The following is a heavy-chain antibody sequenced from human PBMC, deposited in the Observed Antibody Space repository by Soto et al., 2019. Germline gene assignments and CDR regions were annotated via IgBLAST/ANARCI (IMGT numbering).Heavy chain of an antibody. Sequence: SETLSLTCSVSGDSISTVDYFWAWIRQPPGQALEYIGYIYKSTTTYYNPSFEGRVAISLDTSKSQFSLTVTSVTAADTAVYFCARGRYCLTGRCFPNWFDSWGQGTMVTVYS. D-gene: IGHD2-15*01. CDR3: ARGRYCLTGRCFPNWFDS. V-gene: IGHV4-30-4*01. J-gene: IGHJ5*01. CDR2: IYKSTTT. CDR1: GDSISTVDYF.